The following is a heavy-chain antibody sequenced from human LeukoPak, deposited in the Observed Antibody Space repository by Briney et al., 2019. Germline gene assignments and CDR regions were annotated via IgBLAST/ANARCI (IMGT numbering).Heavy chain of an antibody. D-gene: IGHD2-2*01. Sequence: PSETLSLTCTVSGGSISSSSYYWGWIRQPAGKGLEWIGSIYYSGSTYYNPSLKSRVTISVDTSKNQFSLKLSSVTAADTAVYYCARLGYCSSTSCDWFDPCGQGTLVTVSS. CDR1: GGSISSSSYY. V-gene: IGHV4-39*01. CDR2: IYYSGST. J-gene: IGHJ5*02. CDR3: ARLGYCSSTSCDWFDP.